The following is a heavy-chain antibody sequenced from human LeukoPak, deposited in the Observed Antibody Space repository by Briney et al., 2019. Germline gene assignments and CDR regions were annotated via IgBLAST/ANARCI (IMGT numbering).Heavy chain of an antibody. J-gene: IGHJ6*01. CDR2: ISGSGDNT. D-gene: IGHD1-26*01. CDR3: AKMKGHPLPKYYMDV. CDR1: GFTVSSNY. V-gene: IGHV3-23*01. Sequence: PGGSLRLSCAASGFTVSSNYKSWVRQAPGKGLEWVSGISGSGDNTLYADSVKGRFTISRDNSKNTLYLEMNSLRAEDTAIYYCAKMKGHPLPKYYMDVWGQGTTVTVSS.